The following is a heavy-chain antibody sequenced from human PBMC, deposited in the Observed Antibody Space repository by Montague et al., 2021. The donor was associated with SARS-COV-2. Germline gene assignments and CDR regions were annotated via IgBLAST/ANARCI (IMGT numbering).Heavy chain of an antibody. J-gene: IGHJ5*02. CDR3: ARLWDFYGSGSYKNSWFDP. D-gene: IGHD3-10*01. Sequence: SETLSLTCTVSAGSISTNSYYRAWIRLPPGKGLEWIGSISYSGSTYFNPSLESRLTMSVDTSKNHFSLKLSSVTAADTAVYYCARLWDFYGSGSYKNSWFDPWGQGTRVTVSS. CDR1: AGSISTNSYY. CDR2: ISYSGST. V-gene: IGHV4-39*02.